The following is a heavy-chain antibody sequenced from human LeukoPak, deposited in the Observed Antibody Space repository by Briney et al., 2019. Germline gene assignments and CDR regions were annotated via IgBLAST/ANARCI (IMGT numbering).Heavy chain of an antibody. CDR3: ARGSGVQVWSSLDY. V-gene: IGHV3-21*01. CDR2: ISSSGSYI. D-gene: IGHD5-18*01. J-gene: IGHJ4*02. Sequence: PGESLRLSCAASGFTFSSYSANWVRQAPGKGLAWVSSISSSGSYIYYADSVKGRFTFSRDNAKNSLYLQMNSLRAEDTAVYYCARGSGVQVWSSLDYWGQGTLVTVSS. CDR1: GFTFSSYS.